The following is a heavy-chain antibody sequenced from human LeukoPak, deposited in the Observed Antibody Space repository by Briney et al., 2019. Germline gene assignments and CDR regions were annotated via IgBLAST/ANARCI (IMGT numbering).Heavy chain of an antibody. D-gene: IGHD2/OR15-2a*01. J-gene: IGHJ5*02. CDR3: ARHRGAIGGRPNSSDP. Sequence: SETLSRTCSVSGGSISSYSWSWMRQPPGKGLEWIGYIYSSGSTNYNPSLKSRLTIALDPSTNQFSLKLGSVTAADTAVYFCARHRGAIGGRPNSSDPWGQGTLVTVSS. CDR2: IYSSGST. V-gene: IGHV4-4*09. CDR1: GGSISSYS.